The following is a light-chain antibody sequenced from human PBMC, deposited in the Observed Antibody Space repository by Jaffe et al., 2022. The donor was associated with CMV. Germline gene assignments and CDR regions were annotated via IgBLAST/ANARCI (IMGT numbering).Light chain of an antibody. CDR1: SSNVGAYNY. CDR3: CSSAGTHTHVI. Sequence: QPALTQPRSVSGSPGQSVTISCIGTSSNVGAYNYVSWYQQHPGKAPKLMIYDVTKRPSGVPDRFSGSKSGNTASLTISGLQPEDEADYSCCSSAGTHTHVIFGGGTKLTVL. J-gene: IGLJ2*01. V-gene: IGLV2-11*01. CDR2: DVT.